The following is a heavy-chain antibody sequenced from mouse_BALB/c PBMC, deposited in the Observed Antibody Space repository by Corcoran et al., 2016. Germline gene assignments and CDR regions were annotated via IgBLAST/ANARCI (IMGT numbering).Heavy chain of an antibody. CDR1: GFNFSGFW. CDR2: INSDGSAI. Sequence: EVQLLETGGGLVQPGGSRGLSCEGSGFNFSGFWMSWVRQTPGKTLEWIGDINSDGSAINYAPSIKDRFTSFRDNNKSTLYLQMSNVLSEDTATYFCMRYGNYWYYDVWGAGTTITVSS. CDR3: MRYGNYWYYDV. V-gene: IGHV11-2*02. D-gene: IGHD2-1*01. J-gene: IGHJ1*01.